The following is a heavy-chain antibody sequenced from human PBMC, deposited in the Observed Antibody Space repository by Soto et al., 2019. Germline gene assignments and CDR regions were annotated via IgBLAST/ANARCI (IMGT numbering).Heavy chain of an antibody. CDR1: GYAFTSYD. J-gene: IGHJ4*02. V-gene: IGHV1-8*01. CDR2: MNPNSGNT. Sequence: APVEVSCKASGYAFTSYDINRVQQATGQGLEWMGWMNPNSGNTGYAQKFQGRVTMTRNTSISTAYMELSSLRSEDTAVYYCARERAVAGFDYWGQGTLVTVSS. D-gene: IGHD6-19*01. CDR3: ARERAVAGFDY.